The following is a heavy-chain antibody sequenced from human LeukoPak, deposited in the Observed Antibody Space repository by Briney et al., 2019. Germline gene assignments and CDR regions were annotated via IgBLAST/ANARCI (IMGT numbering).Heavy chain of an antibody. CDR3: ARGGPYYGSGSYYSPGY. J-gene: IGHJ4*02. Sequence: PGGSLRLSCAAPGFTFSSYSMNWVRQAPGKGLEWVSSISSSSSYIYYADSVKGRFTISRDNAKNSLYLQMNSLRAEDTAVYYCARGGPYYGSGSYYSPGYWGQGTLVTVSS. CDR1: GFTFSSYS. D-gene: IGHD3-10*01. CDR2: ISSSSSYI. V-gene: IGHV3-21*01.